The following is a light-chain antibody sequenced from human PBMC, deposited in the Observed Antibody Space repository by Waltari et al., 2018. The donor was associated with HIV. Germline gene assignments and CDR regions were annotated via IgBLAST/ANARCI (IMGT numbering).Light chain of an antibody. Sequence: QSALTQPASVSGSPGQSITISCTGTSSDVGSYNLVSWYQQHPGKAPKVMIYEVSKRPSGVSNRFSGSKSANTASLTISGLQAEDEADYYCCSYAGGSIYVVFGGGTKLTVL. CDR1: SSDVGSYNL. J-gene: IGLJ2*01. CDR2: EVS. V-gene: IGLV2-23*02. CDR3: CSYAGGSIYVV.